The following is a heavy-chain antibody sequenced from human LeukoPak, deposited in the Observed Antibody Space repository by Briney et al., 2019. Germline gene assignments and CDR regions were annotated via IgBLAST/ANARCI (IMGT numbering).Heavy chain of an antibody. CDR1: GFTFSSYA. J-gene: IGHJ4*02. V-gene: IGHV3-23*01. Sequence: PGGSLRLSCAASGFTFSSYAMSWVRQAPGKGLEWVSAISASSTYYADSVKGRFTISRDNSKYTLYLQMNSLRAEDTAVYYCARGDGYNPFDYWGQGTLVTVSS. D-gene: IGHD5-24*01. CDR2: ISASST. CDR3: ARGDGYNPFDY.